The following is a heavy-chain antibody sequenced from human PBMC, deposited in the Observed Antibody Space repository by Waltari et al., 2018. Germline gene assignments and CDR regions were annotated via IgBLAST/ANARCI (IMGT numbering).Heavy chain of an antibody. J-gene: IGHJ6*02. CDR3: ARTVVWTANPFDYYYGLGV. CDR1: GGSVSTGTYY. D-gene: IGHD3-16*01. Sequence: QVQLQESGPGLVKPSQTLSLPCTVSGGSVSTGTYYWSWIRQPAGKGLEWIGRITAPGTSRYNPSLGSGVSTSLDASTQFSLKLRSWTAADTAVYYCARTVVWTANPFDYYYGLGVWGQGTTVTVSS. V-gene: IGHV4-61*02. CDR2: ITAPGTS.